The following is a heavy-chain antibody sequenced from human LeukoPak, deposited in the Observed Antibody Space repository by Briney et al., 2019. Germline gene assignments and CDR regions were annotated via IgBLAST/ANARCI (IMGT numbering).Heavy chain of an antibody. CDR1: GGSISSGSYY. D-gene: IGHD2-15*01. CDR3: ARGSCNGGSCRDV. V-gene: IGHV4-61*02. J-gene: IGHJ6*04. Sequence: PSQTLSLTCTVSGGSISSGSYYWSWIRQPAGKGLEWIGRIYASGSANYNPSLRSRVTISVDTSKNQFSLKVSSVTATDTAVYYCARGSCNGGSCRDVWGKGTTVTVSS. CDR2: IYASGSA.